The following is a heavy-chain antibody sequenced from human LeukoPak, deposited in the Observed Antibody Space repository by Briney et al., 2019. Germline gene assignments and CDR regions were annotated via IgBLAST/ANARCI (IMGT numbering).Heavy chain of an antibody. CDR2: INPSGGST. CDR1: GYTFTSYY. J-gene: IGHJ5*02. D-gene: IGHD2-2*02. Sequence: ASVKVSCKASGYTFTSYYMHWVRQAPGQGLEWMGIINPSGGSTSYAQKFQGRVTMTRDTSTSTVYMELSSLRSEDTAVYYCARDRPPCSSTSCYKRYNWFEPWGQGTLVTVSS. CDR3: ARDRPPCSSTSCYKRYNWFEP. V-gene: IGHV1-46*01.